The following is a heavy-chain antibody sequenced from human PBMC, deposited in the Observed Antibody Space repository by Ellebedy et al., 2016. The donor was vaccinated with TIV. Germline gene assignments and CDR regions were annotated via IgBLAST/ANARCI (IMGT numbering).Heavy chain of an antibody. V-gene: IGHV3-21*01. CDR3: AAGSREYWFDP. CDR2: ISSDSSDL. CDR1: GVTVSTNY. D-gene: IGHD3-10*01. Sequence: PGGSLRLSCAAAGVTVSTNYMSWVRQAPGKAPAWVSSISSDSSDLSYADSGKGRFTISRDNAKNLLYLQMNTLGVEDTAVYYCAAGSREYWFDPWGQGTLVTVSS. J-gene: IGHJ5*02.